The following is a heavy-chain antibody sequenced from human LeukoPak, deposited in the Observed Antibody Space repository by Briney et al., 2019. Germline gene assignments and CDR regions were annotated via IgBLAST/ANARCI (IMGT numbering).Heavy chain of an antibody. CDR3: ARDSIVRGNIGNDMDV. J-gene: IGHJ6*03. V-gene: IGHV3-48*04. Sequence: GGSLRLSCAASGFTFSSNAMSWVRQAPGKGLEGVSYISHSGRTMYYADSVKGRFTISRDNAKNSLYLQMNSLRAGDTAVYYCARDSIVRGNIGNDMDVWGKGTTVTVSS. CDR2: ISHSGRTM. CDR1: GFTFSSNA. D-gene: IGHD2-8*01.